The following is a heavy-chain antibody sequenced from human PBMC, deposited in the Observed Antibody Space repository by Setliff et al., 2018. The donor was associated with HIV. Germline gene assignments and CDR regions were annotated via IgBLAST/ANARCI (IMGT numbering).Heavy chain of an antibody. Sequence: LSCSASGFSFGSFAMHWVRQAPGKGLEYVSVISGNGDDTYYADSVKGRFTISRDNSKNTLYLQMSSLRAEDTAVYYCARGDYYGSGNYPPPYYFDYWGQGTLVTVSS. CDR2: ISGNGDDT. CDR1: GFSFGSFA. D-gene: IGHD3-10*01. V-gene: IGHV3-64D*09. CDR3: ARGDYYGSGNYPPPYYFDY. J-gene: IGHJ4*02.